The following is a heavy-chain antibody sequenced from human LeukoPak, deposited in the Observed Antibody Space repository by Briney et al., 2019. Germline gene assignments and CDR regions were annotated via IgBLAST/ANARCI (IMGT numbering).Heavy chain of an antibody. V-gene: IGHV3-23*01. J-gene: IGHJ5*02. Sequence: GGSLRLSCAASGFTFSSYAMSWVRQAPGKGLEWVSAISGSGGSTYYADSVKGRLTISRDNSKNTLYLQMNSLRAEDTAVYYCATTSRRFEGSRPFDPWGQGTLVTVSS. CDR3: ATTSRRFEGSRPFDP. CDR2: ISGSGGST. D-gene: IGHD3-16*01. CDR1: GFTFSSYA.